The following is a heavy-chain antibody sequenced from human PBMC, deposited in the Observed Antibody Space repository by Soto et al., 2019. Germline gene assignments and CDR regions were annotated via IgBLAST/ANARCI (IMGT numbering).Heavy chain of an antibody. Sequence: SETLSLTCTVSGDSISRSSNYWGWLRQPPGKGLEWIGYVYSSGSPTYNPSLKSRVTISVDMSKNQFSLRLTSVTAADTAVYYCARQVGITVTLDSWGQGTLVTVSS. V-gene: IGHV4-61*05. CDR3: ARQVGITVTLDS. J-gene: IGHJ4*02. CDR1: GDSISRSSNY. D-gene: IGHD3-22*01. CDR2: VYSSGSP.